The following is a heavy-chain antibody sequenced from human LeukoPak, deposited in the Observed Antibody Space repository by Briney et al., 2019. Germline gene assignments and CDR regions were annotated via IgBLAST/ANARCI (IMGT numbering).Heavy chain of an antibody. V-gene: IGHV1-69*06. CDR1: GGTFSSYA. CDR3: AKEGCSSTSCYHYYYYMDV. D-gene: IGHD2-2*01. CDR2: IIPIFGTP. Sequence: SVKVSCKASGGTFSSYAISWVRQAPGQGLEWVGGIIPIFGTPNYAQKFQDRVTITADKSTSTAYMELSSLRSEDTAVYYCAKEGCSSTSCYHYYYYMDVWGKGTTVTVSS. J-gene: IGHJ6*03.